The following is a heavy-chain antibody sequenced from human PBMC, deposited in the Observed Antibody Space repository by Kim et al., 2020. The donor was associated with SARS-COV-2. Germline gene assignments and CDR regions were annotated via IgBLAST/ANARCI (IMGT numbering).Heavy chain of an antibody. D-gene: IGHD6-13*01. Sequence: VTGRVTISRDNSKNTMYLQMNSLSAEDTAVYYCAKWTSSRAAGTSVPIDYWGQGTLVTVSS. CDR3: AKWTSSRAAGTSVPIDY. V-gene: IGHV3-30*02. J-gene: IGHJ4*02.